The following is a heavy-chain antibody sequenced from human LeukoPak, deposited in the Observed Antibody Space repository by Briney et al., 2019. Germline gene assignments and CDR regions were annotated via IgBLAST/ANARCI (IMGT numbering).Heavy chain of an antibody. D-gene: IGHD6-25*01. Sequence: SVKVSCKASGGTFSSYAISWVRQAPGQGLEWMGRIIPIFGTANYAQKFQGRVTITTDESTSTAYMELSSLRSEDTAVYYCATTSIGYDAFDIWGQGTMVTVSP. CDR1: GGTFSSYA. J-gene: IGHJ3*02. CDR2: IIPIFGTA. CDR3: ATTSIGYDAFDI. V-gene: IGHV1-69*05.